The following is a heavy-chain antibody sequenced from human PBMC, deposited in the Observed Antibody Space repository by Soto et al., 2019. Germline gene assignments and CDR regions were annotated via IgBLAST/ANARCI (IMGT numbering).Heavy chain of an antibody. D-gene: IGHD1-1*01. V-gene: IGHV3-30*18. CDR2: ISYDGSNK. J-gene: IGHJ6*02. Sequence: QVQLVESGGGVVQPGRSLRLSCAASGFTFSSYGMHWVRQAPGKGLEWVAVISYDGSNKYYADSVKGRFTISRDNSKNTLYLQMNSLRAEDTAVYYCAKDGTGTTEALDVWGQGTTVTVS. CDR3: AKDGTGTTEALDV. CDR1: GFTFSSYG.